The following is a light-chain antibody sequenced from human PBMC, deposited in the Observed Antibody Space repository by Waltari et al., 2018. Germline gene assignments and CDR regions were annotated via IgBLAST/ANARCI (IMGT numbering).Light chain of an antibody. V-gene: IGKV3-20*01. CDR1: QSVSHSN. CDR3: QQYAGSPIT. CDR2: GSS. Sequence: EIVLTQSPGTLSLSPGERATHSCRATQSVSHSNLAWYQQKGCPAPRLLIYGSSRRATGIPDRFSGSGSGTDFTLCISRLEPEDYGVYYCQQYAGSPITFGGGTKVEI. J-gene: IGKJ4*01.